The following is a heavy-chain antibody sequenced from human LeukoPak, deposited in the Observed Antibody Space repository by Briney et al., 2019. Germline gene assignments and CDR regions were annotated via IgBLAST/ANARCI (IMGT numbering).Heavy chain of an antibody. CDR2: IIPILGIA. D-gene: IGHD2-15*01. V-gene: IGHV1-69*02. CDR1: GGTFSSYT. Sequence: ASVKVSCKASGGTFSSYTISWVRQAPGRGLEWMGRIIPILGIANYAQKFRGRVTITADKSTSTPYMELSSLSSEDTAMYYCVRACNGGSYLDDYWGQGTLVTVSA. J-gene: IGHJ4*02. CDR3: VRACNGGSYLDDY.